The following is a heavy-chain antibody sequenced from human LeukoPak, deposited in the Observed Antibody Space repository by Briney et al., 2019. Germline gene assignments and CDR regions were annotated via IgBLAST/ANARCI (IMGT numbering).Heavy chain of an antibody. Sequence: GGSLRLSCAVSGITLSNYGMSWVRQVPGKGLEWVAGISGSGGGTHYADSVKGRFTISRDNPKNTLHLQMNSLRAEDTAVYFCAKRGVVIRVILVGFHKEAYYFDSWGQGALVTVSS. V-gene: IGHV3-23*01. D-gene: IGHD3-10*01. CDR3: AKRGVVIRVILVGFHKEAYYFDS. CDR2: ISGSGGGT. J-gene: IGHJ4*02. CDR1: GITLSNYG.